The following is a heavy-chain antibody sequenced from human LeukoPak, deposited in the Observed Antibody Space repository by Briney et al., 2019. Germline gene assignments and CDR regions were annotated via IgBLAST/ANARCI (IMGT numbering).Heavy chain of an antibody. CDR2: ISGSGGST. CDR1: GFTFSSYA. D-gene: IGHD5-18*01. CDR3: AKGLGGYSYGRLDY. J-gene: IGHJ4*02. V-gene: IGHV3-23*01. Sequence: GGSLRLSCAASGFTFSSYAMSWVRQASGKGLEWVSAISGSGGSTYYADSVKGRFTISRDNSKNTVYLQMSSLRGDDTAVYYCAKGLGGYSYGRLDYWGQGTLVAVSS.